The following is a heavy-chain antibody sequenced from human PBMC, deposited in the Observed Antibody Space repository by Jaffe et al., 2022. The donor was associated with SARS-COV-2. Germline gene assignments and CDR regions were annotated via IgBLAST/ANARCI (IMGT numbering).Heavy chain of an antibody. V-gene: IGHV1-69*01. Sequence: QVQLVQSGAEVKKPGSSVKVSCKASGGTFSSYAISWVRQAPGQGLEWMGGIIPIFGTANYAQKFQGRVTITADESTSTAYMELSSLRSEDTAVYYCASSEKEVVAATGYNWFDPWGQGTLVTVSS. CDR1: GGTFSSYA. CDR3: ASSEKEVVAATGYNWFDP. CDR2: IIPIFGTA. D-gene: IGHD2-15*01. J-gene: IGHJ5*02.